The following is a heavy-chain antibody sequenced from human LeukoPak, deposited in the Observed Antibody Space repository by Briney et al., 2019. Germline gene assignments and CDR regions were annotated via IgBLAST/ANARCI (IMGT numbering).Heavy chain of an antibody. D-gene: IGHD1-14*01. CDR3: ARDHDAVGTTIDH. CDR2: IKSDGSVT. J-gene: IGHJ4*02. Sequence: GGSLRLSCAASGFTFSSYLMHWVRQAPGEGLVWVSRIKSDGSVTWYADSVKGRFTISRDNVKNMLYLQMNSLRAEDTAVYFCARDHDAVGTTIDHWGQGTLVTVSS. V-gene: IGHV3-74*01. CDR1: GFTFSSYL.